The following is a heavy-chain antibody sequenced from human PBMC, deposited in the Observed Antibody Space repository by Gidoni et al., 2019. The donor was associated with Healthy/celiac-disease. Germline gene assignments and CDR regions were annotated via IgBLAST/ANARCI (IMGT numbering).Heavy chain of an antibody. CDR3: ARVGFVSYYFDY. J-gene: IGHJ4*02. CDR1: GGSFSGYY. V-gene: IGHV4-34*01. Sequence: QVQLQQWGARLLKPSETLSLTCAVYGGSFSGYYWSWIRQPPGKGLEWIGEINHSGSTNYNPSLKSRVTISVDTSKNQFSLKLSSVTAADTAVYYCARVGFVSYYFDYWGQGTLVTVSS. CDR2: INHSGST. D-gene: IGHD3-10*01.